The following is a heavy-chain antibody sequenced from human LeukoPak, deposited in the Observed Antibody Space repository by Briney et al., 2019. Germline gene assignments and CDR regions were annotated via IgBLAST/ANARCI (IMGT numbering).Heavy chain of an antibody. CDR1: GGSISSGGYS. CDR2: IYHSGST. Sequence: SQTLSLTCAVSGGSISSGGYSWSWIRQPPGKGLEWIGYIYHSGSTYYNPSLKSRVTISVDRSKNQFSLKLSSVTAADTAVYYCARDQEGYSGYDSYYFDYWGQGTLVTVSS. V-gene: IGHV4-30-2*01. CDR3: ARDQEGYSGYDSYYFDY. D-gene: IGHD5-12*01. J-gene: IGHJ4*02.